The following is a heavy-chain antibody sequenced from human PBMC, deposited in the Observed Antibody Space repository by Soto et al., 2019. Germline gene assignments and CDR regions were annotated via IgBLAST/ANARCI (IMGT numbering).Heavy chain of an antibody. Sequence: LSLTCAASGYSISSGNYWAWIRQPPGRGLEWIGSLYHIGSTHYNTSLKSRVTISVDTSKNHFSLELSSVTAADTAIYYCRSSTSCYDESCVDVWGQGTMVTVSS. J-gene: IGHJ6*02. CDR3: RSSTSCYDESCVDV. V-gene: IGHV4-38-2*01. CDR2: LYHIGST. D-gene: IGHD2-2*01. CDR1: GYSISSGNY.